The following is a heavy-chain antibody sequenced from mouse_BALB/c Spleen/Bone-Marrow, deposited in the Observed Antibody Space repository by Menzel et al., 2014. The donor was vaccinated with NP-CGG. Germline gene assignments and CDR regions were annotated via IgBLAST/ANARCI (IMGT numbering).Heavy chain of an antibody. V-gene: IGHV1-5*01. CDR1: GYTFTSYW. J-gene: IGHJ4*01. Sequence: VQLQQSGTVLARPGASVKMSCKASGYTFTSYWMHWVERRPGQGLEWIGAIYPGNSDTSYNQKFKGKAKLTAVTSTSTAYMELSSLTNEDSAVYYCTHDYDYYAMNYWGQGTSVTVSS. CDR3: THDYDYYAMNY. CDR2: IYPGNSDT. D-gene: IGHD2-4*01.